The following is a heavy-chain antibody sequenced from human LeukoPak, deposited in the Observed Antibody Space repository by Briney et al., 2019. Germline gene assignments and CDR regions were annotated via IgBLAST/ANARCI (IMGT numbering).Heavy chain of an antibody. Sequence: GGSLRLSCAASGFTVSSNYMSWVRPAPGKGLEWVSVIYSGGSTYYADSVKGRFTISRDNSKNTLYLQMNSLRAEDTAVYYCARAYCSSTSCYYAPDYWGQGTLVTVSS. V-gene: IGHV3-53*01. CDR1: GFTVSSNY. CDR2: IYSGGST. D-gene: IGHD2-2*01. J-gene: IGHJ4*02. CDR3: ARAYCSSTSCYYAPDY.